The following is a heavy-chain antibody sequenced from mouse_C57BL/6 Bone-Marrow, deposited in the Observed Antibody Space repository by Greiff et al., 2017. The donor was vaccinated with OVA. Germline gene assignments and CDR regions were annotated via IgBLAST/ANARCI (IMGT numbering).Heavy chain of an antibody. V-gene: IGHV5-9-1*02. CDR1: GFTFSSYA. CDR3: SRDHCDPYYYAMDY. CDR2: ISSGGDYI. Sequence: EVQLMESGEGLVKPGGSLKLSCAASGFTFSSYAMSWVRQTPEKRLEWVAYISSGGDYIYYADTVKGRFTITRDNARNTLYMQLSSLKSEDTAIYYCSRDHCDPYYYAMDYWGQGTSVTVSS. J-gene: IGHJ4*01.